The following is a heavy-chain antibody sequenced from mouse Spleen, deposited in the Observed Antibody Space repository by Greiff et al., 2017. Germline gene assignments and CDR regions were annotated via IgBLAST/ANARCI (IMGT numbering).Heavy chain of an antibody. J-gene: IGHJ2*01. CDR2: INPYNGAT. D-gene: IGHD2-4*01. V-gene: IGHV1-26*01. Sequence: EVQLQQSGPELVKPGASVKISCKASGYSFTGYYMHWVKQSHVKSLEWIGRINPYNGATSYNQNFKDKASLTVDKSSSTAYMELHSLTSEDSAVYYCAREIYYDYDGFDYWGQGTTLTVSS. CDR1: GYSFTGYY. CDR3: AREIYYDYDGFDY.